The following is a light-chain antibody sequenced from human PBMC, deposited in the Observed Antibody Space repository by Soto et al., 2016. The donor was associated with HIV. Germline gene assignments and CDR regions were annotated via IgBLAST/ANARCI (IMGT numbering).Light chain of an antibody. J-gene: IGLJ3*02. CDR3: QVWDSNTDLWV. CDR1: NIGSKS. CDR2: DDG. Sequence: SYELTQPPSVSVAPEKTARITCGGNNIGSKSVHWYQQKPGQAPVLVVYDDGDRPSGIPERFSGSNSENXATLTISRVEVGDEADYYCQVWDSNTDLWVFGGGTKVTVL. V-gene: IGLV3-21*03.